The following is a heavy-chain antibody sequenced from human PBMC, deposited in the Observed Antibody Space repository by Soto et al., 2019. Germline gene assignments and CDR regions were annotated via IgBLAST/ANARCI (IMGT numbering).Heavy chain of an antibody. Sequence: QVRLQESGPGLVKPSETLSLTCTVSGSSISNYYWSWIRQPAGKGLECLGRIYASGTTTYNPSLRSRVTISVDTSKNQFSLNLNSVPATAAAVYYCARESRSELGTVEYWGQGTLVTVSS. J-gene: IGHJ4*02. CDR2: IYASGTT. CDR3: ARESRSELGTVEY. D-gene: IGHD1-1*01. V-gene: IGHV4-4*07. CDR1: GSSISNYY.